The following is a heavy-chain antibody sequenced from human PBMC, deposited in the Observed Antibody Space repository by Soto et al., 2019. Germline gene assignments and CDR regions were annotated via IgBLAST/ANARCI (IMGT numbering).Heavy chain of an antibody. CDR3: ARITRRHLDS. Sequence: SETLSLTCTVSSGSISVTNVFWGWVRQPPGKGLEWIGNIDYSGTAYFSPSLATRVTFHVDTSKNQFSLTLYSVTAADTAVYYCARITRRHLDSWGQGIPVTVSS. CDR1: SGSISVTNVF. J-gene: IGHJ4*02. D-gene: IGHD1-20*01. CDR2: IDYSGTA. V-gene: IGHV4-39*01.